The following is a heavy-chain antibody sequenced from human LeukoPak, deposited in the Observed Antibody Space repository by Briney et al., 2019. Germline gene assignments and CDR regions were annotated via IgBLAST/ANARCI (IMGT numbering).Heavy chain of an antibody. CDR3: ARRGAGSLWFGESPTFDY. D-gene: IGHD3-10*01. CDR2: IDPSDSYT. Sequence: GESLRISCKGSGYNFTNYWITWVRQMPGKGLEWMGRIDPSDSYTNYSPSLQGHVTISADKSINTAYLQWSSLKASDTAMYYCARRGAGSLWFGESPTFDYWGQGTLVTVSS. CDR1: GYNFTNYW. J-gene: IGHJ4*02. V-gene: IGHV5-10-1*01.